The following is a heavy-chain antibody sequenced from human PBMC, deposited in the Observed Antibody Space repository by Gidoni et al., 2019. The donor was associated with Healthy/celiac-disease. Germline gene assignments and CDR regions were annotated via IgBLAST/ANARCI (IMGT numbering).Heavy chain of an antibody. D-gene: IGHD3-10*01. J-gene: IGHJ3*02. V-gene: IGHV4-30-2*01. CDR2: IYHRGST. Sequence: QLQLHESGSGLLKPSQTLSLTCAVSGGSISRGGYSWSWLRPPPGKGLEWIGYIYHRGSTYYNPSHKSRVTISVDRSKNQFSLKLSSVTAADTAVYYGARGVRTMGHAFDIWGQGTMVTVSS. CDR3: ARGVRTMGHAFDI. CDR1: GGSISRGGYS.